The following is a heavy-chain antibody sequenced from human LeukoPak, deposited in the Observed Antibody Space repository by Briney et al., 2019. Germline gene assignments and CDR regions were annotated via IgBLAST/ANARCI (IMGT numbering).Heavy chain of an antibody. V-gene: IGHV3-49*03. D-gene: IGHD3-9*01. CDR3: TREIRYFDWFQADY. Sequence: GGSLRLSCAASGFTFSSYAMSWFRQAPGKGLEWVGFIRSKAYGGTAGYAASVKGRFTISRDDSKSVAYLQMDSLKTEDTAVYYCTREIRYFDWFQADYWGQGTLVTVSS. J-gene: IGHJ4*02. CDR1: GFTFSSYA. CDR2: IRSKAYGGTA.